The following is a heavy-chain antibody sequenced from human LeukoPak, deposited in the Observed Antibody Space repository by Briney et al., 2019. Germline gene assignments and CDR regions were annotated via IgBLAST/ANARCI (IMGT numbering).Heavy chain of an antibody. Sequence: ASVKVSCKASGGTFSSYAISWVRQAPGQGLEWMGGIIPIFGTANYAQKFQGRVTITADESTSTAYMELSSLRSEDTAVYYCARGGHDYGDYQTLYYYYMDVWGKGTTVTVSS. V-gene: IGHV1-69*13. D-gene: IGHD4-17*01. CDR3: ARGGHDYGDYQTLYYYYMDV. CDR1: GGTFSSYA. CDR2: IIPIFGTA. J-gene: IGHJ6*03.